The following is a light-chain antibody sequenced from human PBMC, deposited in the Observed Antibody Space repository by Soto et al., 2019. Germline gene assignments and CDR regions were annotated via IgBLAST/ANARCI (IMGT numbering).Light chain of an antibody. CDR1: QSVTTNY. CDR3: QQYGRPPFT. J-gene: IGKJ5*01. Sequence: EIVLTQSPGTLSLSPGERATLYCRASQSVTTNYLAWYQQKRGQAPRLLIYGASSRATGVPDRFSGGGSGTDFTLIISRLEPADFAEYYCQQYGRPPFTFGQGTRLEI. V-gene: IGKV3-20*01. CDR2: GAS.